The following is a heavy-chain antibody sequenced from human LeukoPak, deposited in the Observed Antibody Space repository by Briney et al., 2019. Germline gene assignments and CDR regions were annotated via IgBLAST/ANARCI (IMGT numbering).Heavy chain of an antibody. V-gene: IGHV4-59*01. CDR3: AREIGPWFGESSFDI. J-gene: IGHJ3*02. D-gene: IGHD3-10*01. CDR2: IYYSGST. Sequence: SETLSLTCTVSGGSISSYYWSWIRQPAGKGLEWIGYIYYSGSTNYNPSLKSRVTISVDTSKNQFSLKLSSVTAADTAVYYCAREIGPWFGESSFDIWGQGTMVTVSS. CDR1: GGSISSYY.